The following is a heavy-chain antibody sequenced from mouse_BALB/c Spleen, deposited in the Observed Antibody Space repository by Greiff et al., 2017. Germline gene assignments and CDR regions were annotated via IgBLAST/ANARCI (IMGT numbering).Heavy chain of an antibody. CDR2: INPYNGGT. CDR3: ARRDFYYGSSYDAMDY. D-gene: IGHD1-1*01. J-gene: IGHJ4*01. Sequence: EVQLQQSGPELVKPGASMKISCKASGYSFTGYTMNWVKQSHGKNLEWIGLINPYNGGTSYNQKFKGKATLTVDKSSSTAYMELLSLTSEDSAVYYCARRDFYYGSSYDAMDYWGQGTSVTVSS. CDR1: GYSFTGYT. V-gene: IGHV1-18*01.